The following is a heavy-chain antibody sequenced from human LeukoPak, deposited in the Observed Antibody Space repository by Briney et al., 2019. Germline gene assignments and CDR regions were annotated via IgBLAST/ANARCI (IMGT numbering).Heavy chain of an antibody. J-gene: IGHJ6*02. CDR1: SVSISSSD. D-gene: IGHD6-19*01. Sequence: SETLSLTCTVSSVSISSSDWSWIRQPPGKGLEWVGDIYYSGSTNKYPSLKSRVTISVDTSKTQFSLKLSSVTAADTAVYYCAKTYSSGLYYGMDVWGQGTTVTVSS. CDR2: IYYSGST. V-gene: IGHV4-59*01. CDR3: AKTYSSGLYYGMDV.